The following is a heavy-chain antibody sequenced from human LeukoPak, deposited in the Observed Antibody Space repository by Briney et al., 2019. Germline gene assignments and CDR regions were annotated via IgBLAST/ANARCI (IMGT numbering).Heavy chain of an antibody. Sequence: GGSLRLSCAASGSTFDDYGMSWVRQAPGKGLEWVSGINWNGGSTGYADSVKGRFTISRDNAKNSLYLQMNSLRAGDTALYYCARERTYYNDSNPDYFDYRGRGTLVTVSS. V-gene: IGHV3-20*04. CDR1: GSTFDDYG. J-gene: IGHJ4*01. D-gene: IGHD3-22*01. CDR3: ARERTYYNDSNPDYFDY. CDR2: INWNGGST.